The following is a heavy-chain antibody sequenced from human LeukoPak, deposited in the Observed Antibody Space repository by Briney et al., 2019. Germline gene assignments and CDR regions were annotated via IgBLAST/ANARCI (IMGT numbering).Heavy chain of an antibody. CDR2: IYYSGST. J-gene: IGHJ4*02. D-gene: IGHD3-22*01. V-gene: IGHV4-59*01. CDR3: ARVGDSSGFAADY. CDR1: GASLSLYY. Sequence: SETLSLTCTVSGASLSLYYWSWIRQPPGKGLEWIGHIYYSGSTHYNPSLRSRVTLSVDTSKNQFSLKMTSVTAADTAVYYCARVGDSSGFAADYWGQGTLVTVSS.